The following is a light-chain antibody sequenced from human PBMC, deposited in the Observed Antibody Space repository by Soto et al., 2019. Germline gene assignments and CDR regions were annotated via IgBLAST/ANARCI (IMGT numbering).Light chain of an antibody. Sequence: EIVMTQSPATLSVSPGERATLSCRASQSVSSNLAWYQQKPGQAPRLLIYGASTRATGIPARFSGSGSGTDFTLTISSLEPEDFAVYYCQQRSNWPRTFGQGTRWIS. CDR2: GAS. CDR1: QSVSSN. V-gene: IGKV3-15*01. J-gene: IGKJ1*01. CDR3: QQRSNWPRT.